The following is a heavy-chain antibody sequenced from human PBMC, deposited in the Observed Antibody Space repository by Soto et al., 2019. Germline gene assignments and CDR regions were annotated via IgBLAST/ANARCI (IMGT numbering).Heavy chain of an antibody. D-gene: IGHD6-19*01. CDR1: GFTFSSYA. J-gene: IGHJ6*03. CDR2: ISGSGGST. CDR3: AKDLRDSSGFPYYMDV. Sequence: GGSLRLSCAASGFTFSSYAMSWVRQAPGKGLEWVSAISGSGGSTYYADSVKGRFTISRDNSKNTLYLQMNSLRAEDTAVYYCAKDLRDSSGFPYYMDVWGKGTTVTVSS. V-gene: IGHV3-23*01.